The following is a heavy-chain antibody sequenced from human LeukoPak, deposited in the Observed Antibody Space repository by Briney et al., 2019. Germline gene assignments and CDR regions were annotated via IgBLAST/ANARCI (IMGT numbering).Heavy chain of an antibody. Sequence: GGSLRLSYAASGFTFSSYSMNWVRQAPGKGLEWVSSISSSSSYIYYADSVKGRFTISRDNAKNSLYLQMNSLRAEDTAVYYCARDSPPRSDFWSGYYGYWGQGTLVTVSS. V-gene: IGHV3-21*01. CDR3: ARDSPPRSDFWSGYYGY. J-gene: IGHJ4*02. D-gene: IGHD3-3*01. CDR2: ISSSSSYI. CDR1: GFTFSSYS.